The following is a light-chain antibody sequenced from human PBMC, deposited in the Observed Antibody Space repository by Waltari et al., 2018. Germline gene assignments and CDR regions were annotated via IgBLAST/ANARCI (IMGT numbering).Light chain of an antibody. J-gene: IGLJ2*01. CDR2: DKN. CDR1: SPRSYY. Sequence: TQDPAVSVAVGQTVRITCQGDSPRSYYASWYRQRPGQAPLLVMHDKNNRPSGVPDRFSGSSSDNTASLTITGAQAEDEAYYYCHSRDASGVGGTFGGGTKLTVL. V-gene: IGLV3-19*01. CDR3: HSRDASGVGGT.